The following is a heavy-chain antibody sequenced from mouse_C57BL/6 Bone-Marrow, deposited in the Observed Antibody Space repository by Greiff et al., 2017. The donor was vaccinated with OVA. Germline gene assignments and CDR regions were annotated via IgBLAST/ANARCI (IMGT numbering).Heavy chain of an antibody. CDR3: ARAYYGSSLFAY. V-gene: IGHV1-81*01. J-gene: IGHJ3*01. D-gene: IGHD1-1*01. Sequence: QVQLKQSGAELARPGASVKLSCKASGYTFTSYGISWVKQRTGQGLEWIGEIYPRSGNTYYNEKFKGKATLTADKSSSTAYMELRSLTSEDSAVYFCARAYYGSSLFAYWGQGTLVTVSA. CDR2: IYPRSGNT. CDR1: GYTFTSYG.